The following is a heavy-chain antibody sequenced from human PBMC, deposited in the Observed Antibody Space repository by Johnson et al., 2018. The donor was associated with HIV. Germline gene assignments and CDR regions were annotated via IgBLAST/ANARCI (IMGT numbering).Heavy chain of an antibody. CDR2: ISYDGSNK. V-gene: IGHV3-30*04. J-gene: IGHJ3*02. CDR1: GFTFNSYA. D-gene: IGHD1-26*01. CDR3: ARDRIVGADYDAFDI. Sequence: QVQLVESGGGLVQPGGSLGVSCVASGFTFNSYAMHWVRQAPGKGLEWVAVISYDGSNKYYADSVKGRFTISRDNSKNTLYLQMNSLRAEDTAVYHCARDRIVGADYDAFDIWGQGTMVTVSS.